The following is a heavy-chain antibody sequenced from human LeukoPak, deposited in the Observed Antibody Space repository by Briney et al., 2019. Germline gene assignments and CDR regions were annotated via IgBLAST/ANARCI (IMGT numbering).Heavy chain of an antibody. J-gene: IGHJ3*02. CDR1: GGSISSGGYY. CDR2: IYYSGST. Sequence: SETLSLTCTVSGGSISSGGYYWSWIRQHPGKGLEWIGYIYYSGSTYYNPSLKSRVTISVDTSKNQFSLKLSSVTAADTAVYYCARDIRVPTTLDIWGQGTVVTVSS. V-gene: IGHV4-31*03. CDR3: ARDIRVPTTLDI. D-gene: IGHD4-17*01.